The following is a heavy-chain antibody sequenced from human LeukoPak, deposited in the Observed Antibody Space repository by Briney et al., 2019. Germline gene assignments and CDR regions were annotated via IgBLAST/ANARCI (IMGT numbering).Heavy chain of an antibody. Sequence: GGSLRLSCVGAGFPFSDFHMSWIRQAPGKGLEWVSYITSGGGFKYYADSVKGRFSISRDDSKNSVFLQMSSLRVEDTAVYYCARVRPGSSGSYYRTSWGQGTLVTVSS. J-gene: IGHJ4*02. V-gene: IGHV3-11*04. D-gene: IGHD3-22*01. CDR3: ARVRPGSSGSYYRTS. CDR2: ITSGGGFK. CDR1: GFPFSDFH.